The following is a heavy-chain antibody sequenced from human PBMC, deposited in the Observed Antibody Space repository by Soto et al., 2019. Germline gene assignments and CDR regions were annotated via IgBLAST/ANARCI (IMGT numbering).Heavy chain of an antibody. Sequence: QVQLVESGGGVVQPGRSLRLSCAASGFTFSSYGMHWVRQAPGKGLEWVAVISYDGSNKYYADSVKGRFTISRDNSKNTLYLQMNSLRAEDTAVYYCAKDPRDGRGSSSRINWFDPWGQGTLVTVSS. CDR2: ISYDGSNK. V-gene: IGHV3-30*18. CDR1: GFTFSSYG. D-gene: IGHD6-6*01. CDR3: AKDPRDGRGSSSRINWFDP. J-gene: IGHJ5*02.